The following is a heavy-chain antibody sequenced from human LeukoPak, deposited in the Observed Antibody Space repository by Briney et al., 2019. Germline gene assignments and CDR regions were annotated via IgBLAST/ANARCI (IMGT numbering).Heavy chain of an antibody. CDR3: ARDQHPTYYYDSSGYRDAFDI. CDR1: GFTFSSYA. D-gene: IGHD3-22*01. CDR2: ISYDGSNK. J-gene: IGHJ3*02. Sequence: PGGSLRLSCAASGFTFSSYAMHWVRQAPGKGLEWVAVISYDGSNKYYADSVKGRFTISRDNSKNSLYLQMNSLRAEDTAVYYCARDQHPTYYYDSSGYRDAFDIWGQGTMVTVSS. V-gene: IGHV3-30-3*01.